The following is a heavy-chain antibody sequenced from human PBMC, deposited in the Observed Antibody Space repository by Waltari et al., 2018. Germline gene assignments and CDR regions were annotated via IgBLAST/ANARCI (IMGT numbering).Heavy chain of an antibody. V-gene: IGHV1-69*02. J-gene: IGHJ4*02. CDR1: GGTFSSYN. CDR2: IIPILGIA. D-gene: IGHD3-22*01. CDR3: ARTYYYDSSGFGGQLDD. Sequence: QVQLVQSGAEVKKPGSSVKVSCKASGGTFSSYNISWVRQAPGQGLEWMGRIIPILGIANYAQKFQVRVTMTADESTSTAYMKLSSLRSEDTAVYYCARTYYYDSSGFGGQLDDWGQGTLVTVSS.